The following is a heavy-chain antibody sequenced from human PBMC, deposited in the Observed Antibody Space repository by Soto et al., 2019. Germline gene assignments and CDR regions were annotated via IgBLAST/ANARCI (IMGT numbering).Heavy chain of an antibody. CDR3: AKDLQFSGWLSAQTFDY. J-gene: IGHJ4*02. V-gene: IGHV3-23*01. D-gene: IGHD6-19*01. CDR2: ITGSGGST. Sequence: EVQLLESGGGLVQPGGSLRLSCAVSGFTFSSHAMSWVRQAPGKGLECVSSITGSGGSTYYADSVKGRCTISRDKSKNTLYLQINSLRGDDTAVYYCAKDLQFSGWLSAQTFDYWGQGTQVTVSS. CDR1: GFTFSSHA.